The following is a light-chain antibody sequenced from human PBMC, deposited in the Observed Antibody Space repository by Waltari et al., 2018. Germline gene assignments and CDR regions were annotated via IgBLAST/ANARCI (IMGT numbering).Light chain of an antibody. J-gene: IGLJ1*01. CDR1: SSDVRSYNY. CDR2: AVT. Sequence: QSALTQPASVSGSPGQSLTPTCPGPSSDVRSYNYFLWYQPYPGKAPKLLIYAVTQRPSGVSDRFSGSKSGNTASLTISGLQAEDEADYYCCSYAGDSLYVFGTGTTVTV. CDR3: CSYAGDSLYV. V-gene: IGLV2-23*02.